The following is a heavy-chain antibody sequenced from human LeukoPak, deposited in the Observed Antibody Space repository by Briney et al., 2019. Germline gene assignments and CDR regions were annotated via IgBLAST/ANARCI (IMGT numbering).Heavy chain of an antibody. V-gene: IGHV3-53*01. CDR2: IYADGNT. J-gene: IGHJ4*02. Sequence: GGSLRLSCAASGFLVNTNYMTWVRQAPGRGLEWVSFIYADGNTYYADSVKGRFTISRDISKNAVYLQMNSLRAEDTAVYYCARDKGSLYDSSGILDYWGQGTLVTVSS. CDR1: GFLVNTNY. D-gene: IGHD3-22*01. CDR3: ARDKGSLYDSSGILDY.